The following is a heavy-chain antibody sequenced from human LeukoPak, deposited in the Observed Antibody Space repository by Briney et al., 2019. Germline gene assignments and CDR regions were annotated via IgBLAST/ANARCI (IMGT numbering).Heavy chain of an antibody. Sequence: PGGSLRLSCAASGFTFSSYEMNWVRQAPGKGLEWVSYISSSGSTIYYADSVKGRFTISRDNAKNSLYLQMNSLRAEDTAVYYCASEGSSSSWPYFDYWGQGTLVTVSS. CDR3: ASEGSSSSWPYFDY. V-gene: IGHV3-48*03. CDR1: GFTFSSYE. D-gene: IGHD6-13*01. CDR2: ISSSGSTI. J-gene: IGHJ4*02.